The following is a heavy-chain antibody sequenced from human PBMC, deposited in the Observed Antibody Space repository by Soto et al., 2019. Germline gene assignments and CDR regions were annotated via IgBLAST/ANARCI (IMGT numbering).Heavy chain of an antibody. J-gene: IGHJ4*02. D-gene: IGHD1-26*01. Sequence: QVQLVQSGAEVKKPGSSVKVSCKASGGTFSNYAINWVRQAPGQGLEWMGGIIPLFGTPHYAPKFQGRVTFTAHKSTSTAYMELRSLRSNDTAVYYCARGWETVGTTTPFAYWGQGTLVTVSS. CDR1: GGTFSNYA. V-gene: IGHV1-69*06. CDR2: IIPLFGTP. CDR3: ARGWETVGTTTPFAY.